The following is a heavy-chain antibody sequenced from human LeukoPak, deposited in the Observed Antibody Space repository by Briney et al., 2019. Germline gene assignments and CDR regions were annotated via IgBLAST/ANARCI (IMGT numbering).Heavy chain of an antibody. CDR3: ARLFLYGIGYMDV. J-gene: IGHJ6*03. CDR1: GGSFSGYY. Sequence: SETLSLTCAVYGGSFSGYYWSWIRQPPGKGLEWIGEINHSGSTNYNPSLKSRVTISVDTSKNQFSLKLSSVTAADTAVYYCARLFLYGIGYMDVWGKGTTVTVSS. D-gene: IGHD1-26*01. V-gene: IGHV4-34*01. CDR2: INHSGST.